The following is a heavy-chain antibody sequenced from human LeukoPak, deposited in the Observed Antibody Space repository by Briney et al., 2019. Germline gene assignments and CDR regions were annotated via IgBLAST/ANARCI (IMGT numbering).Heavy chain of an antibody. CDR1: GFTFSNYW. CDR2: IKHDGSEK. J-gene: IGHJ4*02. Sequence: GGSLRLSCAASGFTFSNYWMSWVRQAPGQGLEWVANIKHDGSEKYYVDSVKGRFTISRDNAKNSLCLQMNRLRAEDTAVYYCARDESYSSDYWGQGTLVTVSS. CDR3: ARDESYSSDY. D-gene: IGHD6-13*01. V-gene: IGHV3-7*05.